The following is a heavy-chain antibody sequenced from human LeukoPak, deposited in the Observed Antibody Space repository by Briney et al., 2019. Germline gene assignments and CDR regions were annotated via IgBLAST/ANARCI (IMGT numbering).Heavy chain of an antibody. CDR1: GFTFSSYS. J-gene: IGHJ3*01. D-gene: IGHD6-25*01. V-gene: IGHV3-21*01. CDR3: ATRIAAPDDAFDL. CDR2: ISSSSSYI. Sequence: PGGSLRLSCAASGFTFSSYSMNWVRQAPGKGLEWVSSISSSSSYIYYADSVKGRFTTSRGNAKNSLYLQMNSLRAEDTAVYYCATRIAAPDDAFDLWGQGTMVTVSS.